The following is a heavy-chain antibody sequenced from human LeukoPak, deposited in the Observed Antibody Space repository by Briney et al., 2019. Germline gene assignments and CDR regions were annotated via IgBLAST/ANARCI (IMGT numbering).Heavy chain of an antibody. CDR1: GFTFSNYW. J-gene: IGHJ4*02. D-gene: IGHD6-25*01. V-gene: IGHV3-23*01. CDR3: AKDLTAIDY. CDR2: ISGSGGST. Sequence: GGSLRLSCAASGFTFSNYWMKWVRQAPGKGLEWVSAISGSGGSTYYADSVKDRFTISRDNSKNTLYLQMNSLRAEDTAVYYCAKDLTAIDYWGQGTLVTVSS.